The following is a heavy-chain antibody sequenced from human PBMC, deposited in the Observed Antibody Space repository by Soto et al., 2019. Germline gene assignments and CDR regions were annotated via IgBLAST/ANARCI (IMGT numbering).Heavy chain of an antibody. CDR1: GFTFSSYS. V-gene: IGHV3-21*01. D-gene: IGHD4-4*01. CDR2: ISSSSSYI. CDR3: ASSSKPQYGFDY. Sequence: GGSLRLSCAASGFTFSSYSMNWVRQAPGKGLEWVSSISSSSSYIYYADSVKGRFTISRDNAKNSLYLQMNSLRAEDTAVYYCASSSKPQYGFDYWGQGTLVTVYS. J-gene: IGHJ4*02.